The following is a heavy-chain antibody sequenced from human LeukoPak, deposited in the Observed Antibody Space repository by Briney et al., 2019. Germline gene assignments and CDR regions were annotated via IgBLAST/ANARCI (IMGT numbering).Heavy chain of an antibody. CDR2: IHPGDSDI. D-gene: IGHD2-8*01. Sequence: GESLKISCKGSGYNFANSWIAWVRQMPGKGLEWMGIIHPGDSDIRYRPSFQGQVTISADKSINTAYLQWSSLKASDTAMYFCAKFAYDGHQIDYWGQGTLVTVSS. J-gene: IGHJ4*02. CDR1: GYNFANSW. CDR3: AKFAYDGHQIDY. V-gene: IGHV5-51*01.